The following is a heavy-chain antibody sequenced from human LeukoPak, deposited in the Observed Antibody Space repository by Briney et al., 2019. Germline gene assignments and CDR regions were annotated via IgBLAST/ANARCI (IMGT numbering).Heavy chain of an antibody. D-gene: IGHD4-17*01. V-gene: IGHV3-11*06. J-gene: IGHJ4*02. CDR3: ARESGSVTSEVDFDY. CDR2: ISGSGDDT. Sequence: GGSLRLSCAASGFTFTDSYMTWVRQAPGKGLEWLSYISGSGDDTNYADSVRGRFTISRDNAKNSLYLQMNSLRAEDTAVYYCARESGSVTSEVDFDYWGQGTLVTVSS. CDR1: GFTFTDSY.